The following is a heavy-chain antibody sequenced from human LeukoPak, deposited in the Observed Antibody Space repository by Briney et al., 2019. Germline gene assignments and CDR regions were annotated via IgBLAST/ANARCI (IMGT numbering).Heavy chain of an antibody. D-gene: IGHD3-22*01. CDR2: IIPFFGTA. Sequence: SVKVSCKASGYTFTGYYIHWVRQAPGQGLEWMGGIIPFFGTANYAQKFQGRVTITADESTSTAYMELSSLRSEDTAVYYCARDYYDSSGYYPRYNGMDVWGQGTTVTVSS. V-gene: IGHV1-69*13. CDR1: GYTFTGYY. CDR3: ARDYYDSSGYYPRYNGMDV. J-gene: IGHJ6*02.